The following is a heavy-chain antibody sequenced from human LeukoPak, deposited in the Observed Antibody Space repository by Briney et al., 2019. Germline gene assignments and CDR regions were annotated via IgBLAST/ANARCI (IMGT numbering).Heavy chain of an antibody. CDR3: AREDGSGSYYTN. J-gene: IGHJ4*02. CDR1: GYTFTGYY. Sequence: ASVKVSCKASGYTFTGYYMHWVRQAPGQGLEWMGWINPNSGGTNYAQKFQGRVTMTRETSISTAYMELSRLRSDDTAVYYCAREDGSGSYYTNWGQGTLVTVSS. CDR2: INPNSGGT. V-gene: IGHV1-2*02. D-gene: IGHD3-10*01.